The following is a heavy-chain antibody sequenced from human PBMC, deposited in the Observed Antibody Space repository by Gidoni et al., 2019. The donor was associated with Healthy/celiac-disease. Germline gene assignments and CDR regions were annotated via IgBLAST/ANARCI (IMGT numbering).Heavy chain of an antibody. Sequence: EVQLVESGGGLVKPGGSLRLSCAASGFTFSRYSMNWVRQAPGKGLEWVSSISSSSSYRYYADSVKGRFTISRDNAKNSLYLQMNSLRAEDTAVYYCARNKWLDSDLAFDIWGQGTMVTVSS. CDR2: ISSSSSYR. J-gene: IGHJ3*02. D-gene: IGHD6-19*01. CDR1: GFTFSRYS. CDR3: ARNKWLDSDLAFDI. V-gene: IGHV3-21*01.